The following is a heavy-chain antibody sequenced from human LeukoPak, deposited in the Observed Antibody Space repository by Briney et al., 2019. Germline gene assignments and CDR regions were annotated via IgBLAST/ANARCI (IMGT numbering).Heavy chain of an antibody. Sequence: PSETLSLTCSVSGVSISGSYWIWIRQPPGRGLEWIASIFYREGFSYGGTSFCNPSLESRATISVDTSNNAFSLKLTSVTAADTAVYYCARQISENKDYWGQGTLVTVSS. J-gene: IGHJ4*02. CDR2: IFYREGFSYGGTS. CDR3: ARQISENKDY. V-gene: IGHV4-59*05. D-gene: IGHD1/OR15-1a*01. CDR1: GVSISGSY.